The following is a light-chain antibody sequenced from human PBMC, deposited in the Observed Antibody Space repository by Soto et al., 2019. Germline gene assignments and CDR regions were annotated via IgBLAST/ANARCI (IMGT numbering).Light chain of an antibody. Sequence: EVVMTQCPSSLSEARGGRATGSCRASQTVRDNLGWYQQKPGQPPRLLIYGATTRATGIPARFSGSGYGTEFRLTISSLQSEDFAVYYCQQYNNWPLTFGGGTKVDIK. CDR3: QQYNNWPLT. CDR1: QTVRDN. V-gene: IGKV3D-15*01. CDR2: GAT. J-gene: IGKJ4*01.